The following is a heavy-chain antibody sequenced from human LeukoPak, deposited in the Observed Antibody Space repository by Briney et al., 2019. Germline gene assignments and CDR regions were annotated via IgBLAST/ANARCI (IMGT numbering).Heavy chain of an antibody. V-gene: IGHV3-48*02. CDR3: ATYDSSGYY. Sequence: GGSLRLSCAASGFTFSSYSMKWVRQAPGKGLEWVSYISSGSSNIYYADSVKGRFTISRDNAKNSLYLQMNSLRDEDTAVYYCATYDSSGYYWGQGTLVTVSS. CDR2: ISSGSSNI. D-gene: IGHD3-22*01. J-gene: IGHJ4*02. CDR1: GFTFSSYS.